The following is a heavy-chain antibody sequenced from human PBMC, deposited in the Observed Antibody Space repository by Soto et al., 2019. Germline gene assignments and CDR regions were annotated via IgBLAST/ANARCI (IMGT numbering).Heavy chain of an antibody. V-gene: IGHV3-30*18. D-gene: IGHD2-15*01. CDR3: AKEAYCSGGSCSYILADGMDV. CDR1: GFTFSSYG. CDR2: ISYDGSNK. Sequence: GGSLRLSCAASGFTFSSYGMHWVRQAPGKGLEWVAVISYDGSNKYYADSVKGRFTISRDNSKNTLYLQMNSLRAEDTAVYYCAKEAYCSGGSCSYILADGMDVWGQGTLVTVSS. J-gene: IGHJ6*02.